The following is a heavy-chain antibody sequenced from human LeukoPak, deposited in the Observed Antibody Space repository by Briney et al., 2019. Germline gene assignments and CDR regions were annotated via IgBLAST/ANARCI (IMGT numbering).Heavy chain of an antibody. J-gene: IGHJ4*02. CDR1: GFTFDDYA. V-gene: IGHV3-9*03. Sequence: GGSLRLSCAASGFTFDDYAMHWVRQAPGKGLEWVSGFSWNSGSIGYADSVKGRFTISRDNAKNSLYLQMNSLRAEDMALYYCAKDNAPYSSSSFDYWGQGTLVTVSS. D-gene: IGHD6-6*01. CDR3: AKDNAPYSSSSFDY. CDR2: FSWNSGSI.